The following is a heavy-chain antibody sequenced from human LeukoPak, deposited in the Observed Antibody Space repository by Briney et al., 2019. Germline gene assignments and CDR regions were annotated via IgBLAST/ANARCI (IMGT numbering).Heavy chain of an antibody. V-gene: IGHV3-7*03. D-gene: IGHD1-26*01. CDR1: GFTFSSYW. J-gene: IGHJ4*02. Sequence: GGSLRLSCAPSGFTFSSYWMSWVRQAPGKGLEWVANIKQDGSIKYYADSVKGRFTISRDNAKNSLYLQMNSLRAEDTAVYYCARDRFSGSYPLDYWGQGTLVTVSS. CDR3: ARDRFSGSYPLDY. CDR2: IKQDGSIK.